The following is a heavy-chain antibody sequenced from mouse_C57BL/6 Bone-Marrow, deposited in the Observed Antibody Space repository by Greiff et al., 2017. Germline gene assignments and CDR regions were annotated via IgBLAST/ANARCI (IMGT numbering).Heavy chain of an antibody. V-gene: IGHV14-3*01. CDR1: GFTIKNTY. D-gene: IGHD1-1*01. CDR3: ASTVVARDY. Sequence: VQLQQSVAELVRPGASVKLSCTASGFTIKNTYMHWVKQRPEQGLEWIGRLDPATGNTKSAPKFQGKATITADTSSNTAYLQLSSRRSEDTAIYYCASTVVARDYWGQGTTLTVSS. J-gene: IGHJ2*01. CDR2: LDPATGNT.